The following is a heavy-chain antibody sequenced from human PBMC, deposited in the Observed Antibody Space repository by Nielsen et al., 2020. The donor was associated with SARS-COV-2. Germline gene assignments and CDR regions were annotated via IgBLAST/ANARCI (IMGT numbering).Heavy chain of an antibody. J-gene: IGHJ3*01. D-gene: IGHD3-16*02. CDR2: IIVIYGSV. V-gene: IGHV1-69*06. CDR1: GGGLNSKV. CDR3: EREAYAFGRVIVKDTIDL. Sequence: SVKVSCKASGGGLNSKVFTWVRQAPGQGLEWMGSIIVIYGSVDYAQKFQGRITITADRSTATSYLELTSLTPDDTAVYYCEREAYAFGRVIVKDTIDLWGQGTMVIVSS.